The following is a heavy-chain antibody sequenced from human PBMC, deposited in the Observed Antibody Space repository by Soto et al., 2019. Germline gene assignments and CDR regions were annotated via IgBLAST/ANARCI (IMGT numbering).Heavy chain of an antibody. D-gene: IGHD2-2*01. CDR3: ARDSGVPVGNDAFDI. V-gene: IGHV4-31*03. CDR2: IYYSGST. CDR1: GGSISSGGYY. Sequence: SETLSLTCTVSGGSISSGGYYWSWIRQHPGKGLEWIGYIYYSGSTYYNPSLKSRVTISVDTSKDQFSLKLSSVTAADTAVYYCARDSGVPVGNDAFDIWGQGTMVTVSS. J-gene: IGHJ3*02.